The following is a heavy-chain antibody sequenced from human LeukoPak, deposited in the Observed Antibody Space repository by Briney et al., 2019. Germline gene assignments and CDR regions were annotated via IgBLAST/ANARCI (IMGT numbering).Heavy chain of an antibody. V-gene: IGHV4-59*01. Sequence: KPSETLSPTCTVSGGSISSYYWSWIRQPPGKGLEWIGYIYYSGSTNYNPSLKSRVTISVDTSKNQFSLKLSSVTAADTAVYYCARDNSSSGYHDAFDIWGQGTMVTVSS. D-gene: IGHD3-22*01. J-gene: IGHJ3*02. CDR3: ARDNSSSGYHDAFDI. CDR2: IYYSGST. CDR1: GGSISSYY.